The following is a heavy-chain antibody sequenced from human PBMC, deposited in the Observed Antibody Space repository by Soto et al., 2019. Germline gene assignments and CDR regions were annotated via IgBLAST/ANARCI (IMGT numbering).Heavy chain of an antibody. CDR3: ARGDSIQLENWFDP. D-gene: IGHD4-4*01. CDR2: IIPIFGTA. J-gene: IGHJ5*02. V-gene: IGHV1-69*13. Sequence: ASVKVSCKASGGTFSSYAISWVRQAPGQGLEWMGGIIPIFGTANYAQKFQGRVTITADESTSTAYMELSSLRSEDTAVYYCARGDSIQLENWFDPWGQGTLVTVSS. CDR1: GGTFSSYA.